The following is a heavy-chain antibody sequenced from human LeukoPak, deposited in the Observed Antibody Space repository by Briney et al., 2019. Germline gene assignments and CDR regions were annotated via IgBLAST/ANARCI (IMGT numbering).Heavy chain of an antibody. CDR2: IGPAGDT. V-gene: IGHV3-13*01. Sequence: GGSLRLSCAASGFTFSSYDMHRVRQATGKGLEWVSDIGPAGDTYYPGSVKGRFTIYRENAKNSLYLQMNSLRAGDTAVYYCAREGGTDAFDIWGQGTMVTVSS. D-gene: IGHD1-26*01. CDR1: GFTFSSYD. CDR3: AREGGTDAFDI. J-gene: IGHJ3*02.